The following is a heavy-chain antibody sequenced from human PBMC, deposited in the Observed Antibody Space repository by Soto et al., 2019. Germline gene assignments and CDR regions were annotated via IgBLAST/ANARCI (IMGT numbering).Heavy chain of an antibody. CDR3: ARSWVTGKGGMDV. V-gene: IGHV1-18*01. Sequence: QVQLVQSGAEVKKPGASVKVSCKASGYTFTSYGFSWVRQAAGQGLEWMGWINGYTGNTHYAQKFQRRVTMTTDTSTCTAYMELWTLISDDTAVYYCARSWVTGKGGMDVWGQGTTVTVSS. D-gene: IGHD3-16*01. CDR1: GYTFTSYG. J-gene: IGHJ6*02. CDR2: INGYTGNT.